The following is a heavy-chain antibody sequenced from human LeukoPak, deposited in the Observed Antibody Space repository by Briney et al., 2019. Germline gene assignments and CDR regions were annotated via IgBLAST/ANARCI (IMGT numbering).Heavy chain of an antibody. D-gene: IGHD3-10*01. J-gene: IGHJ4*02. Sequence: GRSLRLSCAASGFTFSSYSMNWVRQAPGKGLEWVSYISSSSSTIYYADSVKGRFTISRDNAKNSLYLQMNSLRAEDTAVYYCAREAGWVRGVIDYWGQGTLVTVSS. V-gene: IGHV3-48*01. CDR1: GFTFSSYS. CDR3: AREAGWVRGVIDY. CDR2: ISSSSSTI.